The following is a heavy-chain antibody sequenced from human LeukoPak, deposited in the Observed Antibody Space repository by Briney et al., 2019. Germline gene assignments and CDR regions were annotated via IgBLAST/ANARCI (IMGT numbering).Heavy chain of an antibody. CDR3: LKDIFDD. CDR1: GFSLSSYW. D-gene: IGHD2-15*01. Sequence: GRSLRLSRAASGFSLSSYWMRRVRQAPGTGLERVANITIAGREQHKAHPAKGRFTIYKNNAKNSLYLQMDLLRDEDTAMYYCLKDIFDDWGQGTLVTVSS. CDR2: ITIAGREQ. J-gene: IGHJ4*02. V-gene: IGHV3-7*05.